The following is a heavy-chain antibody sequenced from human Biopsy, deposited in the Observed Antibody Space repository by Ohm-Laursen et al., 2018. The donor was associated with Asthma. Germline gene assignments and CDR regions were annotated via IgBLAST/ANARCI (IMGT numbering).Heavy chain of an antibody. J-gene: IGHJ3*02. CDR1: GFVFSQRG. CDR3: ARQSGQDYGDSSGFDI. V-gene: IGHV3-30*03. Sequence: SLRLSCAAAGFVFSQRGMHWVRQGPGKGLEWVALVSPDGHNKYYEDSVKGRFTISRDNSRNRLYLQINRLTVEDSAVYFCARQSGQDYGDSSGFDIWGQGTKVAVS. CDR2: VSPDGHNK. D-gene: IGHD3-22*01.